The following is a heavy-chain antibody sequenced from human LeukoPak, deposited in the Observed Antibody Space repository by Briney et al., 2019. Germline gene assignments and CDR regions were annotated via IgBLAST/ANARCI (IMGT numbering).Heavy chain of an antibody. J-gene: IGHJ4*02. CDR3: AKVRGSSTSLSIAS. Sequence: GGSLRLSCAASGFTLSSYAMSWVRQVPGKGLEWVSTFSGRGDNTYYADSGRGRFTISRDNSKNTLDLEMHSLRAEDTAVYYCAKVRGSSTSLSIASWGQGTLVTVSS. CDR2: FSGRGDNT. V-gene: IGHV3-23*01. CDR1: GFTLSSYA. D-gene: IGHD2-2*01.